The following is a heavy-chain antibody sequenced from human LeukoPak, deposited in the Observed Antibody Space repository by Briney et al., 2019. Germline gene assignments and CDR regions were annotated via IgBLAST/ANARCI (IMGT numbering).Heavy chain of an antibody. CDR3: ARDLPFSGPSEFDY. Sequence: ASVKVSCKASGYTFTGYYMHWVRQAPGQGLEWMGWINPNSGGTNYAQKFQGRVTMTRDTSISTAYMELSRQRSDDTAVYYCARDLPFSGPSEFDYWGQGTLVTVSS. J-gene: IGHJ4*02. CDR1: GYTFTGYY. D-gene: IGHD5-12*01. V-gene: IGHV1-2*02. CDR2: INPNSGGT.